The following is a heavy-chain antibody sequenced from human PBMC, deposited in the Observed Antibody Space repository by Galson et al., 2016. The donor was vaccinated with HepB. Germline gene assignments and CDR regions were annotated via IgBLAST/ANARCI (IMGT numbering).Heavy chain of an antibody. CDR1: GGSIRRTGYY. Sequence: ETLSLTCTVSGGSIRRTGYYWVWVRQPPGKGLEWIGNIFYSGTIYYNPYFESRVTISIDTSKDQFSLQLSSVTAADTAVYYCTSPCSTTSKLDYWGQGTLVTVSS. D-gene: IGHD6-6*01. CDR3: TSPCSTTSKLDY. V-gene: IGHV4-39*01. J-gene: IGHJ4*02. CDR2: IFYSGTI.